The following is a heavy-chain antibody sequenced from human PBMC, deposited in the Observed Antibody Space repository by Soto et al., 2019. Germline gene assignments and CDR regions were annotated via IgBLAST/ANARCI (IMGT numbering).Heavy chain of an antibody. CDR3: ARLPDVSIFDTYYFDY. V-gene: IGHV4-39*01. J-gene: IGHJ4*02. Sequence: SETLSLTCTVSGGSISSSSYCWGWIRQPPGKGLEWIGSIYYSGSTYYNPSLKSRVTISVDTSKNQFSLKLSSVTAADTAVYYCARLPDVSIFDTYYFDYWGQGTLVTVSS. D-gene: IGHD3-3*01. CDR1: GGSISSSSYC. CDR2: IYYSGST.